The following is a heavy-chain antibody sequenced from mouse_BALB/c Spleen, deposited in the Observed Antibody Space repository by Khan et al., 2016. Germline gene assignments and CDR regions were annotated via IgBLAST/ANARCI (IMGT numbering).Heavy chain of an antibody. D-gene: IGHD2-10*02. CDR1: GYTFTSYW. J-gene: IGHJ4*01. CDR3: ARRGYGNYVDAMDY. V-gene: IGHV1-87*01. Sequence: QVQLKQSGAELARPGASVKLSCKASGYTFTSYWMQWVKQRPGQGLEWIGAIYTGDGDTRYTQKFKGKATLTADKSSSTAYMQLSSLASEDSAVYYCARRGYGNYVDAMDYWGQGTSVTVSS. CDR2: IYTGDGDT.